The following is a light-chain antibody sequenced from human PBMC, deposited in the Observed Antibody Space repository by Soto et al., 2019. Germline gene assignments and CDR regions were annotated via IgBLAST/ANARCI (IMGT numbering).Light chain of an antibody. V-gene: IGLV2-14*01. CDR1: SSDVGGCHF. Sequence: QSVRTHPGSVSWSRGHSITISCTGTSSDVGGCHFVSWYQQHPGKAPKLIISEVRNRPSGVSDRFSGSRSGNTASLTISGLQPEEEADYYCTSFTLNTLYVFGTGTKVTAL. J-gene: IGLJ1*01. CDR2: EVR. CDR3: TSFTLNTLYV.